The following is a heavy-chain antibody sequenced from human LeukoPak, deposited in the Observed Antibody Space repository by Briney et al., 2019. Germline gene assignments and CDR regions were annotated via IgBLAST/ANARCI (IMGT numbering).Heavy chain of an antibody. D-gene: IGHD5-18*01. Sequence: GGSLRLSCAASGITVSSNYMSWVRQAPGKGLEWVSVIYSGGSTYYADSVKGRFTISRDNSKNTLYLQMNSLRAEDTAVYYCARIRGYSYGSDYWGQGTLVTVSS. CDR3: ARIRGYSYGSDY. J-gene: IGHJ4*02. CDR1: GITVSSNY. V-gene: IGHV3-53*01. CDR2: IYSGGST.